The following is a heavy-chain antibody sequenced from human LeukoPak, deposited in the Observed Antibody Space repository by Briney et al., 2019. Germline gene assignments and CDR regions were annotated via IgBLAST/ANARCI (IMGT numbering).Heavy chain of an antibody. CDR3: ARAIDYDILTGYYEYNWFDP. D-gene: IGHD3-9*01. Sequence: GGSLRLSCAGSGFTFSTYWMSWVRQAPGRGLEWVAYMKQRGSEKYYVDSVKGRFTISRDSAKNSLYLQMNSLRAEDTAVYYCARAIDYDILTGYYEYNWFDPWGQGTLVTVSS. J-gene: IGHJ5*02. CDR2: MKQRGSEK. CDR1: GFTFSTYW. V-gene: IGHV3-7*01.